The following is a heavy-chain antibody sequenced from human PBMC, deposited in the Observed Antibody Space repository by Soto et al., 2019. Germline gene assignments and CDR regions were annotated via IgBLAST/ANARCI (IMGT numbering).Heavy chain of an antibody. CDR1: GGALSIYA. CDR3: ARYNWNYGYADY. Sequence: SVKVSWTDSGGALSIYAISWVRQAPGQGLEWMGGIIPIFGTANYAQKFQGRVTITADESTSTAYMELSSLRSEDTAVYYCARYNWNYGYADYWGQGTLVTVSS. V-gene: IGHV1-69*13. D-gene: IGHD1-7*01. CDR2: IIPIFGTA. J-gene: IGHJ4*02.